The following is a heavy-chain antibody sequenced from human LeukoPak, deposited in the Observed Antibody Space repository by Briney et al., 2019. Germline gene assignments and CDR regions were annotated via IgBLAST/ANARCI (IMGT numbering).Heavy chain of an antibody. D-gene: IGHD2-15*01. CDR2: MNPNSGNT. V-gene: IGHV1-8*01. CDR3: ARKSGYSYYYGMDV. Sequence: GASVKVSCKASGYTFTSYDINWVRQATGQGLEWMGWMNPNSGNTGYAQKFQGRVTMTRNTSISTAYMELSSLRSEDTAVYYCARKSGYSYYYGMDVWGQGTTVTVSS. CDR1: GYTFTSYD. J-gene: IGHJ6*02.